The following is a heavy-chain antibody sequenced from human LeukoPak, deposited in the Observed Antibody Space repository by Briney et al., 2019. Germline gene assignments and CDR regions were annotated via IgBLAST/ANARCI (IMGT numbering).Heavy chain of an antibody. V-gene: IGHV3-11*01. D-gene: IGHD1-20*01. CDR3: ARRRYNWNAIDY. CDR2: ISSSGSTL. J-gene: IGHJ4*02. Sequence: GGSLRLSCAASGFTFSDYYMSWIRQAPGKGLEWVSYISSSGSTLYYADSVKGRITISRDNAKNSLYLQMKSLRAEDTAVYYCARRRYNWNAIDYWGQGTLVTVSS. CDR1: GFTFSDYY.